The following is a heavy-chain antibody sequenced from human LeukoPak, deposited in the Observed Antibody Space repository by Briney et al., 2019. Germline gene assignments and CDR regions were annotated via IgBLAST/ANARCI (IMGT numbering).Heavy chain of an antibody. J-gene: IGHJ2*01. CDR1: GGSISSYY. V-gene: IGHV4-59*01. Sequence: SETLSLTCTVSGGSISSYYWSWIRQPPGKGLEWIGYIYYSGSTNYNPSLKSRVTISVDASKNQFSLKLSSVTAADTAVYYCARTQYGSSWYAVWYFDLWGRGTLVTVSS. CDR3: ARTQYGSSWYAVWYFDL. D-gene: IGHD6-13*01. CDR2: IYYSGST.